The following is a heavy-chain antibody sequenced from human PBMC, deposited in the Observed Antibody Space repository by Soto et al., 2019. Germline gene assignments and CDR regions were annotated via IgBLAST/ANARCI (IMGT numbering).Heavy chain of an antibody. V-gene: IGHV3-21*01. CDR2: FSSSSSYL. Sequence: EVQLVESGGGLVKPGGSLRLSCAASGFTFSSYSMNWVRQAPGKGLEWVSSFSSSSSYLYYADSVKGRFTISRDNTKNSLYLQMNSLRAEDTAVYYCASSNSRSTCNWFDPWGQGTLVTVSS. CDR3: ASSNSRSTCNWFDP. J-gene: IGHJ5*02. D-gene: IGHD1-1*01. CDR1: GFTFSSYS.